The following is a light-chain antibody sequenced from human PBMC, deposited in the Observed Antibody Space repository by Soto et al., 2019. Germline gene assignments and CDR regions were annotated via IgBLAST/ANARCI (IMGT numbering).Light chain of an antibody. CDR3: SSYTSNSRV. V-gene: IGLV2-14*03. CDR1: SDDVGAYNL. Sequence: QSVLTQPASVSGSPGQSITISCTGTSDDVGAYNLVSSYQQPPGQAAKVLIYKVSNRPSGVSNRFSGSKSGNTTSLTISGLQAEDEAIYFCSSYTSNSRVFGTGTKVTVL. J-gene: IGLJ1*01. CDR2: KVS.